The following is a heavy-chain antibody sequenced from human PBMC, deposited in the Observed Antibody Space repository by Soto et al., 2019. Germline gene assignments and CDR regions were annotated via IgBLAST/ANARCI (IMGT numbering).Heavy chain of an antibody. CDR3: AKVDTAMGYYYGMDG. Sequence: QVQLVQSGAEVKKPGSSVKVSCKASGGTFSSYAISWVRQAPGQGLEWMGGIIPIFVTANYAQKLQGRVTITADESTSTAYMELSSLRSEDTAVYYCAKVDTAMGYYYGMDGWGQGTTVTVSS. V-gene: IGHV1-69*01. J-gene: IGHJ6*02. D-gene: IGHD5-18*01. CDR2: IIPIFVTA. CDR1: GGTFSSYA.